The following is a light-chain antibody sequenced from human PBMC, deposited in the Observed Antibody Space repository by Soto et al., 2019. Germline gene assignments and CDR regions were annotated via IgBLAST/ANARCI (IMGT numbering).Light chain of an antibody. CDR1: QRINSW. Sequence: DIQMTQSPSTLSASIGDRVTITCRASQRINSWLAWYQHKPGKAPKLLIYKASSLESGVPSRFSGSGSGTEFTLTISSLQPDDFATYYCQQYNNYWTFGQGTKVEIK. V-gene: IGKV1-5*03. CDR3: QQYNNYWT. CDR2: KAS. J-gene: IGKJ1*01.